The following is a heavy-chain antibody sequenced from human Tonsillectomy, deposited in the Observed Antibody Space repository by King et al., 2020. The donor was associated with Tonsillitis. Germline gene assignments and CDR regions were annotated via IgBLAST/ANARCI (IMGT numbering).Heavy chain of an antibody. D-gene: IGHD2-2*01. CDR2: MNPNSNNT. CDR3: ARDVGGYCSSTSCYYYYYGMDV. V-gene: IGHV1-8*01. J-gene: IGHJ6*02. CDR1: GYTFTNYD. Sequence: QLVQSGAEVKKPGASVKVSCKASGYTFTNYDINWVRQATGQGLEWMGWMNPNSNNTGYAQKFQGRGTMTRNTSIGTAYMELSSLRSEDTAVYYCARDVGGYCSSTSCYYYYYGMDVWGQGTTVTVSS.